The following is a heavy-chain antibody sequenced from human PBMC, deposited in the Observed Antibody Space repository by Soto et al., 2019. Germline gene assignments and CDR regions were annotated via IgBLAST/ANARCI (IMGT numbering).Heavy chain of an antibody. CDR3: ARERRISIFGVVRPDNYYFAMDV. Sequence: QVQLQESGPGLVKPSETLSLTCTVSGGSVNSGSYYWSWIRQPPGKGPEWIGNIYHSGSTNYSPSLKSRVSISVDTSKNQFSLRLSSVTPADTAVYYCARERRISIFGVVRPDNYYFAMDVWGQGTTVTVSS. J-gene: IGHJ6*02. D-gene: IGHD3-3*01. CDR2: IYHSGST. V-gene: IGHV4-61*01. CDR1: GGSVNSGSYY.